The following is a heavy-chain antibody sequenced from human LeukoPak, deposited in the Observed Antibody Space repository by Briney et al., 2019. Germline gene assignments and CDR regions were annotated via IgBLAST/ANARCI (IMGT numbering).Heavy chain of an antibody. D-gene: IGHD3-22*01. J-gene: IGHJ4*02. CDR2: IYTSGST. V-gene: IGHV4-61*02. CDR1: GNSISSGDNY. CDR3: ARASYSYDINGWVPFDY. Sequence: SETLSLTCTVSGNSISSGDNYWRWLRQPAGTGLEWLGRIYTSGSTNYNPSLKSRVTISGDTSKNQFSLRLSSVTAADTAVYYCARASYSYDINGWVPFDYWGQGTLVTVSS.